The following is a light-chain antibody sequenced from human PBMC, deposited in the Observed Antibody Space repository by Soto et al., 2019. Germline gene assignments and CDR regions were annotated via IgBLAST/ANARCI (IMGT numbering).Light chain of an antibody. CDR2: DAS. CDR1: RGISSN. CDR3: HQYNNWPPWT. Sequence: IVVTQSPATLSVSPGERATLSFSASRGISSNLAWYQQKPGQAPRLLIYDASTRATGMPARCSGSGSGTEFTLTISSLQSEDFAVYYCHQYNNWPPWTFGQGTKVDI. J-gene: IGKJ1*01. V-gene: IGKV3-15*01.